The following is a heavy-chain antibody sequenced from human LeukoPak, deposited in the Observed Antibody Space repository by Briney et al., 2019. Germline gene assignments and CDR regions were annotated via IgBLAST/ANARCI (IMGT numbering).Heavy chain of an antibody. CDR2: IYTGGST. CDR1: DGSISSGSYY. Sequence: SETLSLTCTVSDGSISSGSYYWSWIRQPAGKGLEWIGRIYTGGSTNYNPSLKSRVTISIDRSKNQFSLKLSSVTAADTAVYYCARAPNGYNYGYFDYWGQGTLVTVSS. CDR3: ARAPNGYNYGYFDY. V-gene: IGHV4-61*02. J-gene: IGHJ4*02. D-gene: IGHD5-24*01.